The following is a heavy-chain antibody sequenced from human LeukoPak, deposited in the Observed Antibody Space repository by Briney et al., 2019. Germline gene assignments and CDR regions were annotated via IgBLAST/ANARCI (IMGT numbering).Heavy chain of an antibody. V-gene: IGHV3-11*01. D-gene: IGHD2-2*02. J-gene: IGHJ6*03. Sequence: GGSLRLSCAASGFIFSGYYMSWIRQAPGKGLEWVSFISSRGSTINYADSVKGRFTISRDNAKNSLYLQMNSLRAEDSAVYYCARDVYCSSSSCYTNYYYYMDVWGKGTTVTVSS. CDR1: GFIFSGYY. CDR3: ARDVYCSSSSCYTNYYYYMDV. CDR2: ISSRGSTI.